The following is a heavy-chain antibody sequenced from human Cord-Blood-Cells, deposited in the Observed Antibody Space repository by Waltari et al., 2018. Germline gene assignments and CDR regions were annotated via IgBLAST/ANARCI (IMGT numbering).Heavy chain of an antibody. CDR1: GYTFTGYY. J-gene: IGHJ3*02. D-gene: IGHD6-6*01. CDR3: ARESIAARFAFDI. V-gene: IGHV1-2*06. CDR2: VNPDSGGT. Sequence: QVQLVQSGAEVKKPGASVKVSCKASGYTFTGYYMHWVRQAPGQGLEWMGRVNPDSGGTNYAQKFQGRVNMTRDTSISTAYMELSRLRSDDTAVYYCARESIAARFAFDIWGQGTMVTVSS.